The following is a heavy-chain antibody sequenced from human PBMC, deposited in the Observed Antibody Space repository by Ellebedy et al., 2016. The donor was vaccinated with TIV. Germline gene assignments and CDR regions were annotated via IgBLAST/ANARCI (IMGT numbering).Heavy chain of an antibody. D-gene: IGHD1-26*01. Sequence: AASVKVSCKASGGTFSSHAISWVRQAPGQGLEWMGGIHPVFGTVNYAQKFQGRVTLTADESTSTAYMELSSLRSEDTAVYYCASDLVCSRSYFGYYYFDYWGQGTLVTVSS. CDR2: IHPVFGTV. V-gene: IGHV1-69*13. CDR1: GGTFSSHA. CDR3: ASDLVCSRSYFGYYYFDY. J-gene: IGHJ4*02.